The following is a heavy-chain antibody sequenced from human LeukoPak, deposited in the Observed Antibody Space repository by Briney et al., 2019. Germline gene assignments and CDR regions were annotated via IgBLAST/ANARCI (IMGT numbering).Heavy chain of an antibody. CDR2: ITDSGVSA. CDR1: GFTFSDCA. J-gene: IGHJ4*02. Sequence: GGSPRLSCAASGFTFSDCAMSWVRQAPGKGLEWVSTITDSGVSAYYADSVRGRFTISRDNSKNTLYLQVNSLRAEDTAVYYCARDPGGPDYYFDYWGQGTLVTVSS. D-gene: IGHD4-23*01. CDR3: ARDPGGPDYYFDY. V-gene: IGHV3-23*01.